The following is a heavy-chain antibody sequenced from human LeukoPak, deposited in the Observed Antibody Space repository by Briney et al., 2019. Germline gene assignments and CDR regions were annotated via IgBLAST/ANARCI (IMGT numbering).Heavy chain of an antibody. CDR3: ARGLHIVVVTADYYYGMDV. Sequence: SETLSLTRAVYGGSFSGYYWSWIRQPPGKGLEWIGEINHSGSTNYNPSLKSRVTISVDTSKNQFSLKLSSVTAADTAVYYCARGLHIVVVTADYYYGMDVWGQGTTVTVSS. J-gene: IGHJ6*02. D-gene: IGHD2-21*02. CDR2: INHSGST. V-gene: IGHV4-34*01. CDR1: GGSFSGYY.